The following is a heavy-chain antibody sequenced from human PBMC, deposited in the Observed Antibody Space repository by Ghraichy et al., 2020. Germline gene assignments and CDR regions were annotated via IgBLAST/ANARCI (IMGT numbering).Heavy chain of an antibody. D-gene: IGHD1-26*01. CDR1: GFTFSNYW. Sequence: GSLRLSCAASGFTFSNYWMTWVRQAPGKGLEWVANIKEDGSEKNYVDSVKGRFTISRDNAKNSLYMQMNSLRVDDTAVYYCARSGSEHDYWGQGTLVTVSS. CDR3: ARSGSEHDY. CDR2: IKEDGSEK. V-gene: IGHV3-7*03. J-gene: IGHJ4*02.